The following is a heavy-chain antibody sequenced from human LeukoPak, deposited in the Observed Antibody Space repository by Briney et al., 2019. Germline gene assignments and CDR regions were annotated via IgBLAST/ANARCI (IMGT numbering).Heavy chain of an antibody. CDR2: ISRSSSYI. CDR3: ARGTVDTAMVRWFDP. J-gene: IGHJ5*02. D-gene: IGHD5-18*01. V-gene: IGHV3-21*01. CDR1: GFTFSSYS. Sequence: GGSLRLSCAASGFTFSSYSMNWVRQAPGKGLEWVSSISRSSSYIYYGDSVKGRFTISRDNAKNSLYLQMNSLRAEDTAVYYCARGTVDTAMVRWFDPWGQGTLVTVSS.